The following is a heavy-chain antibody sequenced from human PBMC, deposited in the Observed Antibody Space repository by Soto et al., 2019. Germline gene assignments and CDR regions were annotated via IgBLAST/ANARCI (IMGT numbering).Heavy chain of an antibody. V-gene: IGHV1-3*01. Sequence: QVQLVQSGADVKKPGASVKVSCKASGYTFTNFAIHWVRQAPGQSLEWMGRINAGDGNTRYPQNSQGRVTITRDTSASTAYMELSSLRSEDTAVYYCARFSGDGSGNNFDNRGQGTLVTVSS. CDR3: ARFSGDGSGNNFDN. CDR2: INAGDGNT. J-gene: IGHJ4*02. D-gene: IGHD3-10*01. CDR1: GYTFTNFA.